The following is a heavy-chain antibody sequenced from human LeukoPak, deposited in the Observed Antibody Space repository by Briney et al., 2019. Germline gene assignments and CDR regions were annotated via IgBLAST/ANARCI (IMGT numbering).Heavy chain of an antibody. V-gene: IGHV4-59*01. CDR2: IRYSGRT. Sequence: PSETLSLTCTASDDSISRDFWTWIRQPPGKGLEGIGYIRYSGRTEYNPSLKSRVTISIQASKNQFSLKLTSVTAADTAIYYCARLPDVSGWPFDYWGQGLLVTVSS. CDR3: ARLPDVSGWPFDY. D-gene: IGHD6-19*01. J-gene: IGHJ4*02. CDR1: DDSISRDF.